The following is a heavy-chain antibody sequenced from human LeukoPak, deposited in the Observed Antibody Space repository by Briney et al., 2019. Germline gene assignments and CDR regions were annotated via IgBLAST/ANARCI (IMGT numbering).Heavy chain of an antibody. CDR3: ARHPPRSNGTYYPFDY. V-gene: IGHV4-39*01. CDR2: SYYRGST. D-gene: IGHD1-26*01. J-gene: IGHJ4*02. CDR1: GDSISSSTYY. Sequence: SDTLSLTCTVSGDSISSSTYYWGWLRQPPGKGLEWIGSSYYRGSTYYNASLKSRVTISVDTSKNQFSLKLSSVTAADTAVYYCARHPPRSNGTYYPFDYWGQGTLVTVSS.